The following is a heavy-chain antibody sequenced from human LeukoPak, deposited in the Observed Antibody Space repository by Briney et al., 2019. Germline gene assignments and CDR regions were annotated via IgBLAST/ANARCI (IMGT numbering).Heavy chain of an antibody. V-gene: IGHV1-2*02. CDR3: ARAVVVVPAAIYYDSSGYLFDY. CDR1: GYTFTGYY. CDR2: INPNSGGT. J-gene: IGHJ4*02. D-gene: IGHD2-2*02. Sequence: AASVKVSCQASGYTFTGYYMHWVRQAPGQGREWMGWINPNSGGTNYAQKFQGRVTMTRDTSISTAYMELSRLRSDNTAVYYCARAVVVVPAAIYYDSSGYLFDYWGQGTLVTVSS.